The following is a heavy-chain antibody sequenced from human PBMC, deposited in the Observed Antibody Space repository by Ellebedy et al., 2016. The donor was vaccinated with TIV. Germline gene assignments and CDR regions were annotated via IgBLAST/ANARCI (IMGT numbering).Heavy chain of an antibody. J-gene: IGHJ4*02. CDR1: GFTFSSFA. D-gene: IGHD1-26*01. Sequence: PGGSLRLSCAASGFTFSSFAMTWVRQAPGKGLEWVSTISHTGTRTYYTDSVEGRFIISRDTSKKTLYLQMNGLRAEDTAIYYCAKGRGGSSDSNAPRYYFDYWGLGTLVTVSS. CDR2: ISHTGTRT. CDR3: AKGRGGSSDSNAPRYYFDY. V-gene: IGHV3-23*01.